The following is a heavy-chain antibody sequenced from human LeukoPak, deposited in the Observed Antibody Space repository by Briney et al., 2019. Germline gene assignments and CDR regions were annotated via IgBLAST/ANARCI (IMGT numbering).Heavy chain of an antibody. Sequence: GGSLRLSCAASGFTFSSYSMTWVRQAPGKGLEWVSSISSSGSYIYYADSVKGRFTISRDNAKNSLYLQMNSLRAEDTAVYYCARDPLYYYDSSGYSDAFDIWGQGTMVTVSS. CDR3: ARDPLYYYDSSGYSDAFDI. J-gene: IGHJ3*02. V-gene: IGHV3-21*01. CDR1: GFTFSSYS. CDR2: ISSSGSYI. D-gene: IGHD3-22*01.